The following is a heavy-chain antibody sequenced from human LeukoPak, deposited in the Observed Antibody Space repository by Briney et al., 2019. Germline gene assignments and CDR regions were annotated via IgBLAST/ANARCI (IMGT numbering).Heavy chain of an antibody. V-gene: IGHV1-2*02. Sequence: ASVKVSCTASGYTFTGYYMHWVRQAPVPGLEWMGWINPNSGGTNYAQKFQGRVTMTRDTSISTAYMELSRLRSDDTAVYYCARGEEMAPYYFDYWGQGTLVTVSS. D-gene: IGHD5-24*01. CDR2: INPNSGGT. CDR1: GYTFTGYY. CDR3: ARGEEMAPYYFDY. J-gene: IGHJ4*02.